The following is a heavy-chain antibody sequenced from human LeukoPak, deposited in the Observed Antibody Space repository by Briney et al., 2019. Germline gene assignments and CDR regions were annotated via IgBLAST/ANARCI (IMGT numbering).Heavy chain of an antibody. V-gene: IGHV3-30-3*01. D-gene: IGHD5-24*01. CDR1: GFSFSSYA. J-gene: IGHJ4*02. Sequence: GGSLRLSCAASGFSFSSYAIDWVRQAPGKGLEWVALISFEGSTKYYADSVKGRFTISRDNSKNTLYLQMDSLRAEDTAVYYCARDGGGYIRKFHFDYWGQGILVTVSA. CDR2: ISFEGSTK. CDR3: ARDGGGYIRKFHFDY.